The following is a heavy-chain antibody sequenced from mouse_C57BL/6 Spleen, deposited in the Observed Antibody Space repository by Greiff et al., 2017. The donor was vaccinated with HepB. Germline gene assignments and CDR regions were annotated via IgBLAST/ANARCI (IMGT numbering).Heavy chain of an antibody. V-gene: IGHV1-50*01. CDR1: GYTFTSYW. J-gene: IGHJ2*01. CDR3: ARRSYGNYFDY. CDR2: IDPSDSYT. D-gene: IGHD2-1*01. Sequence: QVQLQQPGAELVKPGASVKLSCKASGYTFTSYWMQWVKQRPGQGLEWIGEIDPSDSYTNYNQKFKGKATLTVDTSSGTAYMQLSSLTSEDSAVYDCARRSYGNYFDYWGQGTTLTVSS.